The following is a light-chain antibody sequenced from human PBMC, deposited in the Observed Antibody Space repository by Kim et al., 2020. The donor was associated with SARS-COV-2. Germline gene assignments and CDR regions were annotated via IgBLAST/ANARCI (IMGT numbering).Light chain of an antibody. CDR2: CVT. CDR3: SSYAGANSVI. J-gene: IGLJ2*01. CDR1: RRDVGAYHY. Sequence: GHSVTISCPVTRRDVGAYHYVSWYQQHPGKAPRLIIYCVTKRPSWVTRRFSGSKSGNTASLTVSGLQAEDEADYYCSSYAGANSVIFGGGTQLTVL. V-gene: IGLV2-8*01.